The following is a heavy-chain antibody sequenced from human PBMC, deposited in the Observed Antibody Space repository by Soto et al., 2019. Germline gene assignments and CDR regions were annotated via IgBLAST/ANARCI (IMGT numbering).Heavy chain of an antibody. D-gene: IGHD3-22*01. V-gene: IGHV1-69*06. J-gene: IGHJ2*01. CDR1: EDTFRNYA. CDR3: ASTKYDSSAYYYWYLGL. Sequence: QVELVQSGAEVKKPGSSVKVSCQASEDTFRNYAINWVRQAPGQGPEWMGGIIPNFGTANYAQKVQGRVTITADTDSNTVGLELSSLRSEDTAVYYCASTKYDSSAYYYWYLGLWGRGTLVTVSS. CDR2: IIPNFGTA.